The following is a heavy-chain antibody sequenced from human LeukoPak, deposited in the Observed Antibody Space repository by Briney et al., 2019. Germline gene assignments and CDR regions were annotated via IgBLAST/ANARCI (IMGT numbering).Heavy chain of an antibody. CDR2: IWNDGSNK. V-gene: IGHV3-33*01. CDR1: GFTFNVYG. J-gene: IGHJ4*02. D-gene: IGHD3-16*01. CDR3: ARAVGPFDY. Sequence: GMSLRLSCAASGFTFNVYGIHWVRQAPGKGLEWVAVIWNDGSNKYYADSVKGRFIISRDNSKDTLYLQMNSLRVEDTAVYYCARAVGPFDYWGQGTLVTVSS.